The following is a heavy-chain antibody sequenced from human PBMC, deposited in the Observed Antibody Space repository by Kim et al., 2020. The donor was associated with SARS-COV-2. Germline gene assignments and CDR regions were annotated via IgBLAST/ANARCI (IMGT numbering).Heavy chain of an antibody. V-gene: IGHV4-4*02. J-gene: IGHJ4*02. Sequence: NPSLKSRVTISVDKSKNQFSLKLSSVTAADTAVYYCARLPLNYYDNSGSDYWGQGTLVTVSS. CDR3: ARLPLNYYDNSGSDY. D-gene: IGHD3-22*01.